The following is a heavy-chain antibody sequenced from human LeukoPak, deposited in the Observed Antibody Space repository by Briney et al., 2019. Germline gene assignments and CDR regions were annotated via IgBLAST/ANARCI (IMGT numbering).Heavy chain of an antibody. J-gene: IGHJ3*02. Sequence: GESLKISCKGSGYSFTRHWIAWVRQMPGKGLEWMGIIYPADSNTRYSPSFQGQVTFSADKSINTAYLQWSSLKASDTAMYYCARLLVPSNSYDAFDIWGQGTMVTVSS. D-gene: IGHD4-11*01. CDR1: GYSFTRHW. CDR3: ARLLVPSNSYDAFDI. CDR2: IYPADSNT. V-gene: IGHV5-51*01.